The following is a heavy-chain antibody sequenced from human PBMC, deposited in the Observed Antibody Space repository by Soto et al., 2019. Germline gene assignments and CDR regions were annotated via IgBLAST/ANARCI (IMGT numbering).Heavy chain of an antibody. V-gene: IGHV1-18*01. J-gene: IGHJ6*02. CDR1: GYTFTTYG. CDR2: ISAYNGNT. Sequence: QVQLVQSGAEVKKPGASVKVSCKAAGYTFTTYGISWVRQAPGQGLEWMGWISAYNGNTNYAQKLQGRVTMTTDTSTSTAYMELRSLRSDDTAVYYCARDLPARSIEVGRLYYYGMDVWGQGTTVTVSS. D-gene: IGHD6-19*01. CDR3: ARDLPARSIEVGRLYYYGMDV.